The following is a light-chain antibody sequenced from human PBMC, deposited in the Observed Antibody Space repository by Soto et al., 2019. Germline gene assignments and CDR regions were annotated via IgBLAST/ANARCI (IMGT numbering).Light chain of an antibody. Sequence: DIQMTQSPSSLSASVGDRVTITCRASQGIDRWLAWYQQKPGKAPKVLIYAASSLRSGVPSRFSGSGSRTDFSLTINSLQPEDLATYYCKQSKSFPLTFGGGTKVDIK. CDR2: AAS. CDR3: KQSKSFPLT. CDR1: QGIDRW. V-gene: IGKV1-12*01. J-gene: IGKJ4*01.